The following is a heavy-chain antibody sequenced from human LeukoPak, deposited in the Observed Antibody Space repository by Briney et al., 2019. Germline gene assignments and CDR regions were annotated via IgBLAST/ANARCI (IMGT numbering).Heavy chain of an antibody. CDR2: INPSGGST. V-gene: IGHV1-46*01. J-gene: IGHJ3*02. CDR3: ARDPSYDSPGAGALDI. Sequence: GASVKVSCKASGYTFTSYYMHWVRQAPGQGLEWIGIINPSGGSTSYAQKFQGRVTMTRDTSTSTAYMELSSLRSEDTAVYYCARDPSYDSPGAGALDIWGQGTMVTVSS. D-gene: IGHD3-22*01. CDR1: GYTFTSYY.